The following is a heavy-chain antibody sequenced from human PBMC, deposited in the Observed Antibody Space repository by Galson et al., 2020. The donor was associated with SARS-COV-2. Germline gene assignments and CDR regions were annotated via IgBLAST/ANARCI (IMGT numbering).Heavy chain of an antibody. CDR2: MNPHSGNT. CDR3: AIVRIAARDLPGTDAFDI. V-gene: IGHV1-8*01. Sequence: ASVKVSCKDSGYTFTSYDINWVRQATGQGLEWLGWMNPHSGNTGYAQKFQGRVTMTRNTSISTAYMELSSLRSEDTAVYYGAIVRIAARDLPGTDAFDIWGQGTMVTVSS. D-gene: IGHD6-6*01. CDR1: GYTFTSYD. J-gene: IGHJ3*02.